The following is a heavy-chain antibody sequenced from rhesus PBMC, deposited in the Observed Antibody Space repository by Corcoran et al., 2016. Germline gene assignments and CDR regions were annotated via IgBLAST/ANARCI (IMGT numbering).Heavy chain of an antibody. V-gene: IGHV2-152*01. CDR3: ARGIWYSSWHPFDY. D-gene: IGHD6-13*01. CDR1: GFSLTTSGMG. J-gene: IGHJ4*01. Sequence: QVTLTESGPALVKPTQTLTLTCTFSGFSLTTSGMGVGWIRQPPGKAREGLALIYWDDDKRHSTALKSRLTISKDNSKNQVVLTMTNMDPMDTATYYFARGIWYSSWHPFDYWGQGVLVTVSS. CDR2: IYWDDDK.